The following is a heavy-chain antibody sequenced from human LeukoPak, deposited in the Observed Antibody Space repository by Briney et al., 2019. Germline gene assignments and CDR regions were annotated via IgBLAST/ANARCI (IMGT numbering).Heavy chain of an antibody. CDR3: ARVRDLYRDY. J-gene: IGHJ4*02. V-gene: IGHV3-21*01. D-gene: IGHD5-12*01. Sequence: GALRLSCAASGFTFSSYTMNWVRQAPGKGLEWVPSISGSSTYTFYADSVMGRFTISRDNAKNSLYLHMSSLRAEDTAVYYCARVRDLYRDYWGQGILVTVSS. CDR2: ISGSSTYT. CDR1: GFTFSSYT.